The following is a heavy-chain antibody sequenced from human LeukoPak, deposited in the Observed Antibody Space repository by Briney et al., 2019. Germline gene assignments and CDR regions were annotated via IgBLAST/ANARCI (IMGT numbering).Heavy chain of an antibody. Sequence: SETLSLTCTVSGGSISSSNYYWGWIRQPPGKGLEWIGSLYYSGNTYYNPSLKSRVTISVDTPKNQFSLKLTSVTAADTAVYYCARVSWSPGTSYYYMDVWGKGTTVTVSS. D-gene: IGHD1-1*01. CDR1: GGSISSSNYY. CDR3: ARVSWSPGTSYYYMDV. J-gene: IGHJ6*03. V-gene: IGHV4-39*07. CDR2: LYYSGNT.